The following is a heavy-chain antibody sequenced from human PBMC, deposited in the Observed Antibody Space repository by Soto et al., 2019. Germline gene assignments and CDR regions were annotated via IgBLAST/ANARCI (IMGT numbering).Heavy chain of an antibody. Sequence: PSETLSLTCAVSGGSISSGGYSWSWIRQPPGKGLEWIGYISHSGSTYYNPSLKSRVTISVDRSKNQFSLKLSSVTAADAAVYYCARAPDYYGSGSQFDYWGQGTLVTVSS. D-gene: IGHD3-10*01. J-gene: IGHJ4*02. CDR3: ARAPDYYGSGSQFDY. V-gene: IGHV4-30-2*01. CDR1: GGSISSGGYS. CDR2: ISHSGST.